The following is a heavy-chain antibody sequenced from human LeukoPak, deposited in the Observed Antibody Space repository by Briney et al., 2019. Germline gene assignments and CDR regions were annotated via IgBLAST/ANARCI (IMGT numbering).Heavy chain of an antibody. CDR2: IVVGSGNT. D-gene: IGHD3-22*01. V-gene: IGHV1-58*02. CDR3: AREVYYDSSGYLDY. Sequence: GTSVKVSCKASGFTFTKSAMQWVRQARGQRLEWIGWIVVGSGNTNYAQKFQERVTITRDMSTSTAYMELSSLRSEDTAVYYCAREVYYDSSGYLDYWGQGTLVTVSS. CDR1: GFTFTKSA. J-gene: IGHJ4*02.